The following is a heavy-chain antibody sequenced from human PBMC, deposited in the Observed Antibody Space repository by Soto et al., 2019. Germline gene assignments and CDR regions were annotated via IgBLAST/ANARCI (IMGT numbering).Heavy chain of an antibody. CDR2: MFPSSGAT. CDR3: ARDIIVGATSYYYYGMDV. D-gene: IGHD1-26*01. J-gene: IGHJ6*02. V-gene: IGHV1-8*01. Sequence: ASVKVSCKASGYTFTSYDINWVRQAPGQGLEWMGWMFPSSGATGYDEKFQGRISMTRDTSMTTVYMELSSLTSEDTAVYYCARDIIVGATSYYYYGMDVWGQGTTVTVSS. CDR1: GYTFTSYD.